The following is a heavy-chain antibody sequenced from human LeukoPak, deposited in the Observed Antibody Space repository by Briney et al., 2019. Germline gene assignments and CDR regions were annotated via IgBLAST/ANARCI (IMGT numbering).Heavy chain of an antibody. Sequence: GGSLRLPCAASGFSFDNYAMHWVRQAPGKGLEGVSDINRYGGETDSVDSVKGRFTISRDHAKNSLYLQMNSLRAEDTAVYYCAREGPRSNWFDPWGQGTLVTVSS. J-gene: IGHJ5*02. V-gene: IGHV3-7*01. CDR2: INRYGGET. CDR1: GFSFDNYA. CDR3: AREGPRSNWFDP.